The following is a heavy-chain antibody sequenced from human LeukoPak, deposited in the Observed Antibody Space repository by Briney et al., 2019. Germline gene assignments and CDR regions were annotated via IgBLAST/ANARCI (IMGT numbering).Heavy chain of an antibody. J-gene: IGHJ4*02. CDR1: GFPFNTYF. Sequence: QPGGSLGLSCVASGFPFNTYFMHWVRQAPGKGLEWVASIRYDGSNKYYADSVRGRLSISRDNSKETLYLQMNSLRTGDTAVYYCAKSRSNYDFWSAFDYWGQGALVTVSS. V-gene: IGHV3-30*02. CDR2: IRYDGSNK. D-gene: IGHD3-3*01. CDR3: AKSRSNYDFWSAFDY.